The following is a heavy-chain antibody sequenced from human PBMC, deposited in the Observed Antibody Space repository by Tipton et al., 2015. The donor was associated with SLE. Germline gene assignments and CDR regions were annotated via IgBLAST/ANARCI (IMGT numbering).Heavy chain of an antibody. J-gene: IGHJ4*02. Sequence: SLRLSCAASGFTFDDHAMHWVRQAPGKGLEWVSGISWNSGSIGYADSVKGRFTISRDNAKNSLYLQMNSLRAEDTALYYCAKEGARYSYGFDYWGQGTLVTVSS. CDR3: AKEGARYSYGFDY. D-gene: IGHD5-18*01. CDR1: GFTFDDHA. CDR2: ISWNSGSI. V-gene: IGHV3-9*01.